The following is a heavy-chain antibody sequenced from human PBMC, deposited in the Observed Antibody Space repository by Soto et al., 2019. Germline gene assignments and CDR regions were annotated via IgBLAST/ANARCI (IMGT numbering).Heavy chain of an antibody. J-gene: IGHJ3*02. D-gene: IGHD3-22*01. Sequence: SSVKVSCKAVRCTFSSYASSWVRQAPGQGLEWMGGIIPIFGTANYAQKFQGRVTITADESTSTAYMELSSLRSEDTTVYYCARGDHPRAYRDYYDSSGYHDAFDIWGQGTMVTVSS. CDR1: RCTFSSYA. CDR2: IIPIFGTA. V-gene: IGHV1-69*13. CDR3: ARGDHPRAYRDYYDSSGYHDAFDI.